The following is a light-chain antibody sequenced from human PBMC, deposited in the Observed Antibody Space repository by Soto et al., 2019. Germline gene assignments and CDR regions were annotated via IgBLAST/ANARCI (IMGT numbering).Light chain of an antibody. Sequence: DIQMTQSPSSLSASVGDRVTVTCRAGQSISRYLNWCQQRPGKAPNLLIYSASSLQTGVPSRFSGSGSGTDFTLTITNLQPEDFATYYCQQSYNGPFTFGPGTKVDIK. CDR2: SAS. CDR3: QQSYNGPFT. CDR1: QSISRY. V-gene: IGKV1-39*01. J-gene: IGKJ3*01.